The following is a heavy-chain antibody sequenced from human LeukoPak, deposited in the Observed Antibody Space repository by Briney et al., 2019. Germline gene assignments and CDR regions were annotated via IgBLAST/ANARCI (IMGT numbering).Heavy chain of an antibody. V-gene: IGHV3-21*01. CDR2: ISSSSSYI. J-gene: IGHJ4*02. Sequence: RSGGSLRLSCAASGFTFSTYSMNWVRQAPGKGLEWVSSISSSSSYIYYADSVKGRFTISRDNAQNSLYLQMNSLRAEDTAVYYCARMGRASGPQEYCTNGVCYTVGFLDYWGQGTLVTVSS. D-gene: IGHD2-8*01. CDR3: ARMGRASGPQEYCTNGVCYTVGFLDY. CDR1: GFTFSTYS.